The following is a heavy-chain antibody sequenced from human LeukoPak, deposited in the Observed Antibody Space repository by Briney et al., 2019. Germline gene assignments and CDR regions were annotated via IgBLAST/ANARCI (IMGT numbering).Heavy chain of an antibody. CDR3: ARYAHYYDSSGYYGNFDY. CDR1: GGSIRSYY. J-gene: IGHJ4*02. Sequence: SETLSLTCTVSGGSIRSYYWNWIRQPAGKGLEWIGHIYTSGTTNYNPSLKSRVTISVDTSKNQFSLKLSSVTAADTAVYYCARYAHYYDSSGYYGNFDYWGQGTLVTVSS. D-gene: IGHD3-22*01. V-gene: IGHV4-4*07. CDR2: IYTSGTT.